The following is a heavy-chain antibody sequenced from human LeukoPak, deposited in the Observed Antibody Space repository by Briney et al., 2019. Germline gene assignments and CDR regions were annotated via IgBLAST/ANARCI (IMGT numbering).Heavy chain of an antibody. CDR2: IYSGGST. Sequence: GGSLRLSCAASEFTFSSNYMSWVRQAPGKGLEWVSVIYSGGSTYYADSVKGRFTISRDNSKNTLYLQMNSLRAEDTAVYYCANENYYGSGSYADHWGQGTLVTVSS. CDR3: ANENYYGSGSYADH. D-gene: IGHD3-10*01. J-gene: IGHJ4*02. V-gene: IGHV3-53*05. CDR1: EFTFSSNY.